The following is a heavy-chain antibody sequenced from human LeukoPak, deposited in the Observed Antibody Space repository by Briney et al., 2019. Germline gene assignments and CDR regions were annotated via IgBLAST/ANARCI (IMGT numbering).Heavy chain of an antibody. CDR2: IYSGGST. Sequence: GGSLRLSCAASGFTVSSNYMSWVRQAPGKGLEWVSVIYSGGSTYYADSVKGRFTISRDNSKNTLYLQMNSLRAEDTAVYYCAGDRPPHMVRGVVFDYWGQGTLVTVSS. CDR1: GFTVSSNY. CDR3: AGDRPPHMVRGVVFDY. V-gene: IGHV3-66*01. D-gene: IGHD3-10*01. J-gene: IGHJ4*02.